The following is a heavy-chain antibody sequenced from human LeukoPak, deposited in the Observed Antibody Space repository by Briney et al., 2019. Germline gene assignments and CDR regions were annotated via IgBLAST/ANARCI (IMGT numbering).Heavy chain of an antibody. J-gene: IGHJ6*03. CDR3: ARGTSFYYYYMDV. Sequence: SETLSLTCAVYGGSFSGYYWSWIRQPPGKGLEWIGEINHSGSTNYNPSLKSRATMSVDTSKNQFSLKLSSVTAADTAVYYCARGTSFYYYYMDVWGKGTTVTVSS. D-gene: IGHD2-2*01. CDR2: INHSGST. CDR1: GGSFSGYY. V-gene: IGHV4-34*01.